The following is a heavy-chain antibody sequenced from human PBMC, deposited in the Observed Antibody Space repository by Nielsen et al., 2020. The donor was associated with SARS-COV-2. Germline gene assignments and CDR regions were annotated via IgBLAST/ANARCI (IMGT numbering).Heavy chain of an antibody. J-gene: IGHJ6*02. CDR1: GVSVSSGSYY. V-gene: IGHV4-61*02. D-gene: IGHD4-11*01. CDR3: ARDYSNNALDFCHGLDV. Sequence: SETLSLTCTVSGVSVSSGSYYWSWIRQSAGKGLEWIGRISETGSTNYNPSLRSRLTMSVDTSKNQFSLKLTSVTAADTAVYYCARDYSNNALDFCHGLDVWGQGTTVTVSS. CDR2: ISETGST.